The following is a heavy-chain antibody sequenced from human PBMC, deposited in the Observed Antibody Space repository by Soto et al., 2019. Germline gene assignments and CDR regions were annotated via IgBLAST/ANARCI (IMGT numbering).Heavy chain of an antibody. CDR2: INPNSGGT. V-gene: IGHV1-2*04. J-gene: IGHJ4*02. Sequence: ASVKVSCKASGYTFTGYYMHWVRQAPRQGLEWMGWINPNSGGTNYAQKFQGWVTMTRDTSISTAYMELSRLRSDDTAVYYCARENGGYSYGYVIFDYWGQGTLVTVSS. CDR3: ARENGGYSYGYVIFDY. D-gene: IGHD5-18*01. CDR1: GYTFTGYY.